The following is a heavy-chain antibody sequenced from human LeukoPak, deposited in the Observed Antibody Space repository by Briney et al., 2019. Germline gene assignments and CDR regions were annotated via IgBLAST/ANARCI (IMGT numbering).Heavy chain of an antibody. CDR2: INHSGST. CDR1: GGSFSGYY. D-gene: IGHD6-6*01. CDR3: ARRRSSIAAHIDY. J-gene: IGHJ4*02. Sequence: SETLSLTCAVYGGSFSGYYWSWIRQPPGKGLEGIGEINHSGSTNYNPSLKSRVTISVDTSKNQFSLKLSSVTAADTAVYYCARRRSSIAAHIDYWGQGTLVTVSS. V-gene: IGHV4-34*01.